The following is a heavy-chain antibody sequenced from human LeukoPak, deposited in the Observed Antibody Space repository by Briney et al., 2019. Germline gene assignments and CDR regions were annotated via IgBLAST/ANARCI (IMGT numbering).Heavy chain of an antibody. CDR3: ARVPRIEAGATGDWFDP. CDR2: IYTSGST. D-gene: IGHD6-13*01. V-gene: IGHV4-4*07. Sequence: SETLSLTCTVSGGSISSYYWSWIRQPAGKGLEWIGRIYTSGSTNYNPSLKSRVTISVDTSKNQFFLNLRSVTAADTAVYYCARVPRIEAGATGDWFDPWGQGTVVTVSS. CDR1: GGSISSYY. J-gene: IGHJ5*02.